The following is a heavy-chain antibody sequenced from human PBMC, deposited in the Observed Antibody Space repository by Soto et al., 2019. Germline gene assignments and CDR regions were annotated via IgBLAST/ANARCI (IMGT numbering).Heavy chain of an antibody. CDR2: ISDDGSNK. J-gene: IGHJ6*02. CDR3: AGGDTYYAMGV. V-gene: IGHV3-30-3*01. CDR1: GFTFSNYI. Sequence: QLQLVESGEGVVQPGRSLRLSCAASGFTFSNYILHWVRQAPGKGLERVAFISDDGSNKDYADSMKGRFTISRDNSKNTRYLQLSSLRPEDTAVYYCAGGDTYYAMGVWGQGTTVTVSS. D-gene: IGHD5-18*01.